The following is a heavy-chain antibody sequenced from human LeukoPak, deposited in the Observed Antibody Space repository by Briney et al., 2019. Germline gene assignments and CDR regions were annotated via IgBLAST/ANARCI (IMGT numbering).Heavy chain of an antibody. Sequence: SETLSLTCSVSGYSISSNYYWGWIRQPPGKGREWIGNIYHSGTTNYNPSLKRPVTISVDTSNNQFSVKLSSVTAADTAVYYCARGKYSSGWYGDLFDYWGQGTLVTVSS. CDR3: ARGKYSSGWYGDLFDY. V-gene: IGHV4-38-2*02. J-gene: IGHJ4*02. CDR1: GYSISSNYY. CDR2: IYHSGTT. D-gene: IGHD6-19*01.